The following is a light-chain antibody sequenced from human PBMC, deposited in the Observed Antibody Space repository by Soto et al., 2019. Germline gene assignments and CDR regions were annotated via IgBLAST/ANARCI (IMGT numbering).Light chain of an antibody. CDR3: SSFTATKTVV. Sequence: QSVLTQPASVSGSPGQSITISCTGTSSDVGGHNYVSWYQQHPGKAPKLMIYEVTNRPSGVSNRFSASKSCNTASLTISGLQAEDEADYYCSSFTATKTVVFGGGTKLTVL. CDR2: EVT. J-gene: IGLJ2*01. CDR1: SSDVGGHNY. V-gene: IGLV2-14*01.